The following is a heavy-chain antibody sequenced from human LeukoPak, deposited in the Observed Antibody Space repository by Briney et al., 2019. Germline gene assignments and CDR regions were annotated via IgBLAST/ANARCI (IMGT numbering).Heavy chain of an antibody. Sequence: GDSLRLSCAASGFTFINYAMCWVRQAPGKGPEWVSFISGNGDSTYYADSVKGRFTVSRDNSKNTLYLQMNSLRGEDTAIYYCTKDRSGSFDYWGQGILVTVSS. V-gene: IGHV3-23*01. J-gene: IGHJ4*02. D-gene: IGHD1-26*01. CDR2: ISGNGDST. CDR3: TKDRSGSFDY. CDR1: GFTFINYA.